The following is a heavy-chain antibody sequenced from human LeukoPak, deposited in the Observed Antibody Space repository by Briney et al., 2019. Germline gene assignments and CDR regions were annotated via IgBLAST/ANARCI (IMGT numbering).Heavy chain of an antibody. CDR1: GFTFSGYA. CDR3: VKSAAGLIGWFDA. J-gene: IGHJ5*02. D-gene: IGHD6-25*01. CDR2: ISGSGDNT. Sequence: GGSLRLSCAATGFTFSGYAMSWVRQAPGKGLEWVSGISGSGDNTHFADSVKGRFTISRDNSKNTLHLQMNSLRAEDTATYYCVKSAAGLIGWFDAWGQGTLVTVSP. V-gene: IGHV3-23*01.